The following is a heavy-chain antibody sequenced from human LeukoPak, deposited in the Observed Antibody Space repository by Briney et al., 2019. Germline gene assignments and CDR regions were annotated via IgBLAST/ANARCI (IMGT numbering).Heavy chain of an antibody. Sequence: GGSLRLSCAASGFSFSTYWMSWVRQAPGKGLEWLANIKEDGTGKNHVDSVKGRFTISRDNAKNSLYLQMNGLRAEDTAVYYCAREIPQQLVAMDVWGQGTTVTVSS. J-gene: IGHJ6*02. CDR2: IKEDGTGK. CDR1: GFSFSTYW. D-gene: IGHD6-13*01. CDR3: AREIPQQLVAMDV. V-gene: IGHV3-7*04.